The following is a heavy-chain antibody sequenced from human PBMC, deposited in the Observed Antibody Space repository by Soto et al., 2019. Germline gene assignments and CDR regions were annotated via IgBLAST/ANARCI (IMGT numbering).Heavy chain of an antibody. CDR3: ARGGELTGYSYWYFDL. D-gene: IGHD3-9*01. V-gene: IGHV5-10-1*01. J-gene: IGHJ2*01. CDR2: IDPSDSYT. Sequence: GESLKISCKGSGYSFTSYWISWVRQMPGKGLEWMGRIDPSDSYTNYSPSFQGHVTISADKSISTAYLQWSSLKASDTAMYYCARGGELTGYSYWYFDLWGRGTLVTV. CDR1: GYSFTSYW.